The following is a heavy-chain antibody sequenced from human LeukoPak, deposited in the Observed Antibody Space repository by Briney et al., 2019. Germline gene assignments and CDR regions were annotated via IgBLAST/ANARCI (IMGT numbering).Heavy chain of an antibody. V-gene: IGHV3-11*01. J-gene: IGHJ4*02. CDR2: ISSSGSTI. CDR1: GFTFSDYY. Sequence: SGGSLRLSCAASGFTFSDYYMSWIRQAPGKGLEWVSYISSSGSTIYYADSVKGRFTISRDSAKNSLYLQMNSLRAEDTAVYHCARVPVVDYKPLDYWGQGTLVTVSS. CDR3: ARVPVVDYKPLDY. D-gene: IGHD3-22*01.